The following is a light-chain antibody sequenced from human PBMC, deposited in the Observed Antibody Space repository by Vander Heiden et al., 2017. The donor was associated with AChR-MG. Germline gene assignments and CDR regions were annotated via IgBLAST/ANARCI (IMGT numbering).Light chain of an antibody. V-gene: IGLV3-1*01. J-gene: IGLJ2*01. Sequence: SYELTQPPSVSVFPGQTASITCPGDKLTDKYVCWYQQKPGQSPILVMYEDNKRPSGIPERFSGSNSGNTATLTISGSQTMDEADYYCQAWDSSTYVVFGGGTKLTVL. CDR2: EDN. CDR1: KLTDKY. CDR3: QAWDSSTYVV.